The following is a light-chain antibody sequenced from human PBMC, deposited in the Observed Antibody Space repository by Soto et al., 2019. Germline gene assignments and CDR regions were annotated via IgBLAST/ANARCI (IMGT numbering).Light chain of an antibody. CDR3: KKYGSSPRT. V-gene: IGKV1-12*01. Sequence: DIQMTQPPSSVSASVGDRVISNCRASQDISSSLAWYQQKPGKATKLLIYGASSRATGIPDRFSGSGSGTDFTLTISRLEPEEFAVYYCKKYGSSPRTVGQGTKVDIK. CDR1: QDISSS. CDR2: GAS. J-gene: IGKJ1*01.